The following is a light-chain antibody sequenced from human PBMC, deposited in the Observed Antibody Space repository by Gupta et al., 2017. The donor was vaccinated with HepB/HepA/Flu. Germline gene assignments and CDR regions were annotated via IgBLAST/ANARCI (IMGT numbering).Light chain of an antibody. CDR3: MLWPSNAWV. Sequence: QAVLTQPSFLSASPGASASLTCTFRSAFHVATYRLFCYHQQPGIPPQFLLRYKSASDNQQGSGVPSRFSGSKDASANAGILLFSGLQSEGEADYSCMLWPSNAWVFGGGTKLTVL. CDR1: SAFHVATYR. CDR2: YKSASDN. V-gene: IGLV5-45*02. J-gene: IGLJ3*02.